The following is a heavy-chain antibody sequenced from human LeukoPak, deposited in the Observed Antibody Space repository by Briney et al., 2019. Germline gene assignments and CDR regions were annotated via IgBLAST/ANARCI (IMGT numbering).Heavy chain of an antibody. D-gene: IGHD3-22*01. CDR3: ARAPHNYYDSSGYYEYFQH. J-gene: IGHJ1*01. V-gene: IGHV4-31*03. CDR2: IYYSGIT. CDR1: GGSISSGSYY. Sequence: PSETLSLNCTVSGGSISSGSYYWSWIRQHPGKGLEWLGYIYYSGITYYNPSLKSRVTISVDTSKNQFSLKLSSVTAADTAVYYCARAPHNYYDSSGYYEYFQHWGQGTLVTVSS.